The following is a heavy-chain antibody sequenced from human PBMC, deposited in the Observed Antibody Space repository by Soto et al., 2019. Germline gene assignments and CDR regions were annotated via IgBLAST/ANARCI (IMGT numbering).Heavy chain of an antibody. CDR2: RYYSGST. J-gene: IGHJ6*02. V-gene: IGHV4-61*01. CDR1: GGSVSSGSYY. Sequence: QVQLQESGPGLVKPSETLSLTCTVSGGSVSSGSYYWSWIRQPPGQGLEWIGYRYYSGSTNYNPSLKSRVTISVDTSKNTFSLKLSSVPAADTAVYYCARSITIFGVVIISRYYGMDVWGQGTTVTVSS. D-gene: IGHD3-3*01. CDR3: ARSITIFGVVIISRYYGMDV.